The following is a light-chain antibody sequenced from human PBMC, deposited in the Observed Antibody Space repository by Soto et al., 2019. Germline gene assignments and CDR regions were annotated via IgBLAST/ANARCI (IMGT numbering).Light chain of an antibody. Sequence: QSALTQPASVSGSPGQSITISCTGTSSDVGSYNLVSWYQQHPGKAPKLMIYEVSKRPSGVSNRFSGSKSGNTASLTISGRQAEDEADYYCCSYAGSSPVVVFCGVTKLTVL. CDR3: CSYAGSSPVVV. CDR2: EVS. CDR1: SSDVGSYNL. J-gene: IGLJ2*01. V-gene: IGLV2-23*02.